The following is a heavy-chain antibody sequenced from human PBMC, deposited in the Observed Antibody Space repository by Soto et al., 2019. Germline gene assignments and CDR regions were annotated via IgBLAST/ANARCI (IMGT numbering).Heavy chain of an antibody. CDR2: INAGNGNT. Sequence: ASVKVSCKASGYTFTSYAMHWVRQAPGQRLEWMGWINAGNGNTKYSQKFQGRVTITRDTSASTAYMELSSLRSEDTAVYYCARDKSIIAAAGTRYDYWGQGTLVTVSS. CDR1: GYTFTSYA. V-gene: IGHV1-3*01. CDR3: ARDKSIIAAAGTRYDY. D-gene: IGHD6-13*01. J-gene: IGHJ4*02.